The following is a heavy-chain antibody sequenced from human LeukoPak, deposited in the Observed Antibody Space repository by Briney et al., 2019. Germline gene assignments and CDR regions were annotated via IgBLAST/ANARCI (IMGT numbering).Heavy chain of an antibody. CDR1: GYTLTELS. D-gene: IGHD3-10*01. CDR3: ATDSRVYGSGSYYNGY. CDR2: FDPEDSET. V-gene: IGHV1-24*01. Sequence: ASVKVSCKVSGYTLTELSMHWVRQAPGKGLEWMGGFDPEDSETIYAQKFQGRVTLTEDTSTDTAYMELSSLRSEDTAVYYCATDSRVYGSGSYYNGYWGQGTLVTVSS. J-gene: IGHJ4*02.